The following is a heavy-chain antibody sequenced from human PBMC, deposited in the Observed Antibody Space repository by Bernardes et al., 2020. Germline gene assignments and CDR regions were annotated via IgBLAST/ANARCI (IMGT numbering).Heavy chain of an antibody. Sequence: SETLSLTCTVSGGSISSSSYYWGWIRQPPGKGLEWIGSIYYSGSTYYNPSLKSRVTISVDTSKNQFSLKLSSVTAADTAVYYCARHGWYGDLNWFDPWGQGTLVTVSS. CDR2: IYYSGST. D-gene: IGHD4-17*01. CDR3: ARHGWYGDLNWFDP. J-gene: IGHJ5*02. CDR1: GGSISSSSYY. V-gene: IGHV4-39*01.